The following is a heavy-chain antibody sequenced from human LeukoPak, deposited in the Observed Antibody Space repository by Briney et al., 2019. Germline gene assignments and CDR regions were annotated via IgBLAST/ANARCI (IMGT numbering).Heavy chain of an antibody. V-gene: IGHV3-30*18. CDR2: ISYDGSNK. CDR1: KFTFSSYG. D-gene: IGHD1-20*01. CDR3: AKSRHPYNWNGGAFFDY. J-gene: IGHJ4*02. Sequence: GGSLRLSCAASKFTFSSYGMHWVRQAPGKGLEWVAVISYDGSNKYYADSVRGRFTISRDNSKNTLYLQMNSLRPEGTTVYYCAKSRHPYNWNGGAFFDYWGQGTLVTVSS.